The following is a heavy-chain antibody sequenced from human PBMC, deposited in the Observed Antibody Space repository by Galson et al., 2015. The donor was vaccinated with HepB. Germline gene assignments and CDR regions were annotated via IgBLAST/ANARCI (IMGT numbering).Heavy chain of an antibody. D-gene: IGHD1-14*01. CDR2: ISGSGGST. CDR1: GFTFSSYA. CDR3: AKVPNHPYYYYYMDV. Sequence: SLRLSCAASGFTFSSYAMSWVRQAPGKGLEWVSAISGSGGSTYYADSVKGRFTISRDNSKNTLYLQMNSLRAEDTAVYYCAKVPNHPYYYYYMDVWGKGTTVTVSS. J-gene: IGHJ6*03. V-gene: IGHV3-23*01.